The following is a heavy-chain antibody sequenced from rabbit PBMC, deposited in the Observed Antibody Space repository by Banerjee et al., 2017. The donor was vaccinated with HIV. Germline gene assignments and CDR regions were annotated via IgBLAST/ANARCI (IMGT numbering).Heavy chain of an antibody. CDR1: GFSFSSSFY. D-gene: IGHD1-1*01. V-gene: IGHV1S40*01. CDR3: ARGYGLASGYYSRLDL. CDR2: IGTGDGKT. J-gene: IGHJ3*01. Sequence: QSLEESGGDLVKPGASLTLTCTASGFSFSSSFYMCWVRQAPGKGLEWIGCIGTGDGKTYYALWAKGRVTISTTSSTTVTLQMTSLTAADTATYFCARGYGLASGYYSRLDLWGPGTLVTVS.